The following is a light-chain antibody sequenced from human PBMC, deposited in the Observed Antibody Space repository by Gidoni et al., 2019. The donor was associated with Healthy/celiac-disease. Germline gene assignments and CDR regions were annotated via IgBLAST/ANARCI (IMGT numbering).Light chain of an antibody. J-gene: IGKJ2*01. Sequence: GDRVTITCRASQSISSYLNWYQQKPGKAPKLLIYAASSLQSGVPSRFSGSGSGTDFTLTISSLQPEDFATYYCQQSYSTPRYTFGQGTKLEIK. CDR2: AAS. CDR3: QQSYSTPRYT. CDR1: QSISSY. V-gene: IGKV1-39*01.